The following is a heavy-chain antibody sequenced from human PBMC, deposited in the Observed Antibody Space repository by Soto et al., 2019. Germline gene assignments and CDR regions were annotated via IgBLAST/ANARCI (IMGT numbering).Heavy chain of an antibody. CDR1: GGSISSYY. CDR3: ARQGNVDTVMFDP. J-gene: IGHJ5*02. Sequence: PSETLSLTCTVSGGSISSYYWIWIRQPPGKGLEWIGYIYYSGSTNYNPSLKSRVTISVDTSKNQFSLKLSSVTAADTAAYYCARQGNVDTVMFDPWGQGTLVTVSS. V-gene: IGHV4-59*08. CDR2: IYYSGST. D-gene: IGHD5-18*01.